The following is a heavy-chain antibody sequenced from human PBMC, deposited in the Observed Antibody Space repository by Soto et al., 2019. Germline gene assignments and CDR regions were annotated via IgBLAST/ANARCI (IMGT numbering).Heavy chain of an antibody. D-gene: IGHD1-1*01. V-gene: IGHV3-33*01. CDR2: ITRDGVDA. Sequence: QVQLVESGGGVVQPGTSLKLSCEPSGFTFSNYGMHWVRQIPDKGLDWVAVITRDGVDAKYAEFVQGRFRISRDNSINTLYLQMNSLTADETAGYYCAMDDDGPGNNMDVWGRGTTVTVAS. CDR3: AMDDDGPGNNMDV. CDR1: GFTFSNYG. J-gene: IGHJ6*02.